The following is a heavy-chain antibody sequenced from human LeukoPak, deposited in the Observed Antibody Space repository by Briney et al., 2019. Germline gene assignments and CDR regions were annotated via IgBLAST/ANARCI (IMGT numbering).Heavy chain of an antibody. V-gene: IGHV3-7*01. CDR3: ARDFGMATITVDY. Sequence: GGSLRLSCAASGFTFSSYAMSWVRQAPGKGLEWVANIKQDGSEKYYVDSVKGRFTISRDNAKNSLYLQMNSLRAEDTAVYYCARDFGMATITVDYWGQGTLVTVSS. J-gene: IGHJ4*02. D-gene: IGHD5-24*01. CDR2: IKQDGSEK. CDR1: GFTFSSYA.